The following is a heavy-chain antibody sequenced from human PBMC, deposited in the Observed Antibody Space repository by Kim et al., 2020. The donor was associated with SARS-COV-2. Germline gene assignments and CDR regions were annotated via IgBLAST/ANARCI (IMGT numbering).Heavy chain of an antibody. CDR1: GYTFTSYG. V-gene: IGHV1-18*01. D-gene: IGHD3-22*01. J-gene: IGHJ6*02. Sequence: ASVKVSCKASGYTFTSYGISWVRQAPGQGLEWMGWISAYNGNTNYAQKLQGRVTMTTDTSTSTAYMELRSLRSDDTAVYYCARDGVYYYDSSGYHKLGYYYYGRDVWGQGTTVTVSS. CDR2: ISAYNGNT. CDR3: ARDGVYYYDSSGYHKLGYYYYGRDV.